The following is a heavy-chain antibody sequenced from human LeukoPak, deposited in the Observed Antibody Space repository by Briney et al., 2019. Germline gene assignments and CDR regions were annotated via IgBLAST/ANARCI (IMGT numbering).Heavy chain of an antibody. V-gene: IGHV3-7*01. CDR3: ARSNPNRNALEL. CDR1: GFTLNSYL. CDR2: IKKDGSEE. J-gene: IGHJ3*01. D-gene: IGHD2-15*01. Sequence: GGSLRLSCAASGFTLNSYLMSWVRQAPGRGLEWVANIKKDGSEESYLDSVKGRFTVSRDNAKNSLFLQMNSLRGEDTAVYYCARSNPNRNALELRGQGPMVTISS.